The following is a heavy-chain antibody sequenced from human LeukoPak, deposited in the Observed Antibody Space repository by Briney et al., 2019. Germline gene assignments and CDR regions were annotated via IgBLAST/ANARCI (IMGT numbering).Heavy chain of an antibody. V-gene: IGHV3-7*05. Sequence: GGSLRLSCAASGFTFSSYWMSWVRQAPGKGLEWVANIKQDGSEKYYVDSVKGRFTISRDNAKNSLYLQMNSLRAEDTAVYYCARDYPPPPVAGPYYFDYWGQGTLVTVSS. J-gene: IGHJ4*02. CDR3: ARDYPPPPVAGPYYFDY. CDR1: GFTFSSYW. D-gene: IGHD6-19*01. CDR2: IKQDGSEK.